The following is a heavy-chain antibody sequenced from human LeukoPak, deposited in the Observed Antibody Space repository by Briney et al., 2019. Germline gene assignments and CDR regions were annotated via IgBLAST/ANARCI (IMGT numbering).Heavy chain of an antibody. V-gene: IGHV4-30-4*01. CDR3: ARDCYCSGGSCYSCAFDI. CDR1: GGSISSGDYY. J-gene: IGHJ3*02. Sequence: SQTLSLTCTVSGGSISSGDYYWSWIRQPPGTGLEWIGHIYYSGSTYYNPSLKSRVTISVDTSKNQFSLKLSSVTAADTAVYYCARDCYCSGGSCYSCAFDIWGQGTMVTVSS. D-gene: IGHD2-15*01. CDR2: IYYSGST.